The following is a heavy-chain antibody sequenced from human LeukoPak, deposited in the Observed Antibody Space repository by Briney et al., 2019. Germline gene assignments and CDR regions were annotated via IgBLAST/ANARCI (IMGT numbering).Heavy chain of an antibody. D-gene: IGHD6-25*01. CDR3: ATGSRSDY. J-gene: IGHJ4*02. CDR1: GYTFTSYA. V-gene: IGHV1-3*01. Sequence: ASXKVXCXASGYTFTSYAIHWVRQAPGQRLEWMGWINAGNGNTKYSQKFQGRVIITRDTSASTAYMELSSLRSEDTAVYYCATGSRSDYWGQGTLVTVSS. CDR2: INAGNGNT.